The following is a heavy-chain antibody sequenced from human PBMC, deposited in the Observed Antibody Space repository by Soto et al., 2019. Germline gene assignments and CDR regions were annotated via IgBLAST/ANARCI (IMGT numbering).Heavy chain of an antibody. CDR2: ISSSSSTI. CDR1: GFTFSSYS. Sequence: EVQLVESGGGLVQPGGSLRLSCAASGFTFSSYSMNWVRQAPGKGLEWVSYISSSSSTIYYADSVKGRFTISRDNAKNSLYLQMNSLRDEDTAVYYCEVYCSGGSCSPGAFDIWGQGTMVTVSS. V-gene: IGHV3-48*02. CDR3: EVYCSGGSCSPGAFDI. D-gene: IGHD2-15*01. J-gene: IGHJ3*02.